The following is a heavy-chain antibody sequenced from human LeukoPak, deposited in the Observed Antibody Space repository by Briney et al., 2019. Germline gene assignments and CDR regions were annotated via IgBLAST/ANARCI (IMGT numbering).Heavy chain of an antibody. CDR1: GYTLTELS. J-gene: IGHJ4*02. V-gene: IGHV1-24*01. Sequence: GASVKVSCKVSGYTLTELSMHWVRQAPGKGLEGMGGFDPEDGETIYAQKFQGRVTMTEDTSTDTAYMELSSLRSEDTAVYYCATFPLWSRVLFDWGQGTLVTVSS. D-gene: IGHD3-10*01. CDR2: FDPEDGET. CDR3: ATFPLWSRVLFD.